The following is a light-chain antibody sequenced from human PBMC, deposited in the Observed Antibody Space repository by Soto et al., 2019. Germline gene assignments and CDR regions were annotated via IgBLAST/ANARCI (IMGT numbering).Light chain of an antibody. V-gene: IGLV7-46*01. CDR3: LLYYSGARV. CDR2: DIS. CDR1: TGAVTSGHY. Sequence: QAVVTQEPSLTVSPGGTVTLTCGSSTGAVTSGHYPYWFQQKPGQAPRTLIYDISNKHSWAPARFSGSLLGGEAALTLSGAQPEDEAEYYCLLYYSGARVFGGGTTLTVL. J-gene: IGLJ2*01.